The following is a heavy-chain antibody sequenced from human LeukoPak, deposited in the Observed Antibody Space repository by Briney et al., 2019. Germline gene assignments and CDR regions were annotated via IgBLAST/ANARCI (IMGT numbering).Heavy chain of an antibody. CDR3: AREFLNFDY. CDR2: ISHDGSNK. D-gene: IGHD2/OR15-2a*01. Sequence: GGSLRLSCVVSGFTFSSYGMHWVRQAPGKGLEWVAVISHDGSNKYHADSVKGRFTISRDNSKNTLYLQMNSLRAEDTAVFYCAREFLNFDYWGQGTLVTVSS. J-gene: IGHJ4*02. CDR1: GFTFSSYG. V-gene: IGHV3-30*03.